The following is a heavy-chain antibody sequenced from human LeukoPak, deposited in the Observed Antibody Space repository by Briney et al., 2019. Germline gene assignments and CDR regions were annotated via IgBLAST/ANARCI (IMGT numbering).Heavy chain of an antibody. CDR1: GFTFSSYA. CDR3: AKDLADGDSTFDY. J-gene: IGHJ4*02. Sequence: RGSLRLSCAASGFTFSSYAMSWVRQAPGKGLEWVSAISGIGGSTNYADSVKGRFTISRDNSKNTLYLQMNSLRAEDTAVYYCAKDLADGDSTFDYWGQGTLVTVPS. V-gene: IGHV3-23*01. D-gene: IGHD4-17*01. CDR2: ISGIGGST.